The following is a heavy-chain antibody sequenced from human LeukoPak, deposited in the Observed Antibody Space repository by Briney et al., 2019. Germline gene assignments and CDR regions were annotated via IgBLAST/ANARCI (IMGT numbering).Heavy chain of an antibody. V-gene: IGHV5-51*01. J-gene: IGHJ6*02. CDR1: GYSFTSSW. D-gene: IGHD6-6*01. Sequence: GESLKISCKGSGYSFTSSWIGWVRQIPGKGLEWMGIIYPGDSDTRYSPSFQGQVTISADKSISTAYLQWSSLKASDTAMYYCARRLSSSSPKTYYYYYGMDVWGQGTTVTVSS. CDR3: ARRLSSSSPKTYYYYYGMDV. CDR2: IYPGDSDT.